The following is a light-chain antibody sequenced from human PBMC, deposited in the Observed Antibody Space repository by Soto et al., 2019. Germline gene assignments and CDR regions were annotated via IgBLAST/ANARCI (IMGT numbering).Light chain of an antibody. V-gene: IGLV1-44*01. Sequence: QLVLTQPPSASGTPGQRVTISCSGSNSNIGINTISWYQQFPGTAPKLLIYNNNQRPSGVPDRFSASKSGTSTSLAISGLQSEDEADYYCATWDDSLSGPVFGGGTKVTVL. J-gene: IGLJ3*02. CDR3: ATWDDSLSGPV. CDR2: NNN. CDR1: NSNIGINT.